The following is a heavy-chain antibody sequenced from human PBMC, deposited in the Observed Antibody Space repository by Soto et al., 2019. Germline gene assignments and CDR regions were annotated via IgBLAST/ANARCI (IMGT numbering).Heavy chain of an antibody. Sequence: GRSRRLSCAASGFTFSSYSMNWVRQAPGKGLEWVSSISSSSSYIYYADSVKGRFTISRDNAKNSLYLQMNSLRAEDTAVYYCAKARPSGSEDFDIWVQGTMVTVS. CDR3: AKARPSGSEDFDI. CDR2: ISSSSSYI. CDR1: GFTFSSYS. D-gene: IGHD6-19*01. J-gene: IGHJ3*02. V-gene: IGHV3-21*01.